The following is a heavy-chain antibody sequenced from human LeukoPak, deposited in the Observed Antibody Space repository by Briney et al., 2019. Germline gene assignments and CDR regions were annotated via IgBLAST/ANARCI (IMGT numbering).Heavy chain of an antibody. Sequence: PGGSLRLSCAASGFTFSSYWMSWVRQAPGKGLEWVANIKQDGSEKYYVDSVKGRFTISRDNAENSLYLQMNSLRAEDTAVYYCASSHPYCSGGSCYVDAFDIWGQGTMVTVSS. CDR1: GFTFSSYW. CDR3: ASSHPYCSGGSCYVDAFDI. CDR2: IKQDGSEK. J-gene: IGHJ3*02. V-gene: IGHV3-7*01. D-gene: IGHD2-15*01.